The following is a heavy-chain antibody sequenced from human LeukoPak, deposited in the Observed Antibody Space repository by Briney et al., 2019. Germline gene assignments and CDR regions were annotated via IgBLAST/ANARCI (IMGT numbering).Heavy chain of an antibody. Sequence: GESLKISCKGSGYSFTNYWIGWVRQVPGKGLEWMGIIYPGDSDTRYSPSFQGQVTILVDKSISTAYLQWSSLKASDTAMYYCASRGASGYDSFDYWGQGTLVTVSS. V-gene: IGHV5-51*01. J-gene: IGHJ4*02. D-gene: IGHD5-12*01. CDR1: GYSFTNYW. CDR2: IYPGDSDT. CDR3: ASRGASGYDSFDY.